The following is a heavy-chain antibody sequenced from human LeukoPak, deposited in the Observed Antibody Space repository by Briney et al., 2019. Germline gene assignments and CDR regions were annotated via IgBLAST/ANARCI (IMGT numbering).Heavy chain of an antibody. D-gene: IGHD3-10*02. J-gene: IGHJ4*02. CDR2: MHSGGTT. V-gene: IGHV3-53*01. Sequence: GGSLRLSCAASGLTVSTNFMNWIRQASGKGLEWVSVMHSGGTTYYADSVRGRFTISRDNSKSTLYLQMNSLRAEDTAVYYCARGHYVGSRFWGQGTLVTVSS. CDR1: GLTVSTNF. CDR3: ARGHYVGSRF.